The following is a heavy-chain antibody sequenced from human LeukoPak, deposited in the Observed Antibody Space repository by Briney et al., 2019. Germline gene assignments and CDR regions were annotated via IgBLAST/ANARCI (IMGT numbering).Heavy chain of an antibody. CDR2: ITPIFGTA. J-gene: IGHJ4*02. Sequence: SVKVSCKASGGTFSSYAISWVRQAPGQGLEWMGGITPIFGTANYAQKFQGRVTITADESTSTAYMELSSLRSEDTAVYYCARARIAVAGFDYWGQGTLVTVSS. CDR3: ARARIAVAGFDY. CDR1: GGTFSSYA. V-gene: IGHV1-69*13. D-gene: IGHD6-19*01.